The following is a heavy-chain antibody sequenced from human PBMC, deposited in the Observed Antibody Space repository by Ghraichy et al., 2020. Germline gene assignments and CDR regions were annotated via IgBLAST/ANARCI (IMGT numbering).Heavy chain of an antibody. J-gene: IGHJ4*02. D-gene: IGHD6-19*01. CDR3: ARVGSGWTLDY. CDR1: GFTFSSYS. Sequence: GGSLRLSCAATGFTFSSYSMNWVRQAPGKGLEWVSSISSSSSYIYYADSVKGRFTISRDNAKNSLYLQMNSLRAEDTAVYYCARVGSGWTLDYWGQGTLVTVSS. V-gene: IGHV3-21*01. CDR2: ISSSSSYI.